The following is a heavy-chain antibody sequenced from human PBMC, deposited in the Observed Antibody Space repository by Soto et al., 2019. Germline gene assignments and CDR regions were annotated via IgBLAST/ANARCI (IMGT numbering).Heavy chain of an antibody. CDR3: ARTTAVPNTLRSRYFFDY. D-gene: IGHD4-17*01. V-gene: IGHV4-59*01. CDR2: VYYSGTT. CDR1: GVSISSSN. J-gene: IGHJ4*02. Sequence: SETLSLTCTVSGVSISSSNWSWIRQPPGKRLEWIGYVYYSGTTNYNPSLKSRVTISVDLSKNQFSLRLSSVTTADTALYYCARTTAVPNTLRSRYFFDYWGQGTLVTVSS.